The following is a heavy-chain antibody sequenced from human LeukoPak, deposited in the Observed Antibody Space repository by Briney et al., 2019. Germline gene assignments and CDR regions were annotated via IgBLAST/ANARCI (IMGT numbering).Heavy chain of an antibody. J-gene: IGHJ3*02. D-gene: IGHD2-2*02. Sequence: GGSLRLSCAASGFTFSSYGMHWVRQAPGKGLEWVAFIRYDGSNKYYADSVKGRFTISRDNSKNTLYLQMNSLRAEDTAVYYCAKLSCSSTSCYIRDAFDIWGQGTMVTVSS. CDR1: GFTFSSYG. CDR3: AKLSCSSTSCYIRDAFDI. CDR2: IRYDGSNK. V-gene: IGHV3-30*02.